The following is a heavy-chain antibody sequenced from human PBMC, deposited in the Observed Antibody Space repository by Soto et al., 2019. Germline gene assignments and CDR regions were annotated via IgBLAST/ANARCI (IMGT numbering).Heavy chain of an antibody. Sequence: QVQLQESGPGLVKPSQTLSLTCTVSGGSISRGDYFWSWIRQHPGKGLEWIGYIYHTGSTYCNPSLRSRLTISVDTSKIQFSLRLTSVTAADTAVYYCARLRIPGAGSSWGQGTLVTVSS. D-gene: IGHD6-13*01. J-gene: IGHJ4*02. CDR3: ARLRIPGAGSS. CDR2: IYHTGST. V-gene: IGHV4-31*03. CDR1: GGSISRGDYF.